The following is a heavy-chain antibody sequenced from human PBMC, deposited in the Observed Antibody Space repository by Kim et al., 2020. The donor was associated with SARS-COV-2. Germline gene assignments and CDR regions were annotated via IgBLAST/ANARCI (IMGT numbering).Heavy chain of an antibody. J-gene: IGHJ4*02. CDR3: ARHGGGTLTY. Sequence: IRYSPSLQGQVSISVDKSINTAYLQWSSLKASDTAIYYCARHGGGTLTYWGQGTLVTVSS. D-gene: IGHD2-15*01. CDR2: I. V-gene: IGHV5-51*01.